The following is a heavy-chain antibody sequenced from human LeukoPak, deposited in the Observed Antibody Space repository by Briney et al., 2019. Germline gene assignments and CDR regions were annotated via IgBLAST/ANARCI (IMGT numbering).Heavy chain of an antibody. V-gene: IGHV3-21*01. J-gene: IGHJ4*02. Sequence: GGSLRLSCAVSGFTFSSYSMNWVRQAPGKGLEWVSSISSSSSYIYYADSVKGRFTISRDNAKNSLYLQMNSLRAEDTAVYYCAREREQQLAFDYWGQGTLVTVSS. CDR3: AREREQQLAFDY. CDR2: ISSSSSYI. D-gene: IGHD6-13*01. CDR1: GFTFSSYS.